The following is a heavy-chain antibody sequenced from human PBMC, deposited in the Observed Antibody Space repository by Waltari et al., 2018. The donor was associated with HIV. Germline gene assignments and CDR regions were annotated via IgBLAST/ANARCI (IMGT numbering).Heavy chain of an antibody. CDR3: AKGLTTVTTKSVPY. CDR2: ISYDGSNK. V-gene: IGHV3-30*18. D-gene: IGHD4-17*01. CDR1: GFTFSSYC. Sequence: QVQLVESGGGVVQPGRALRLSCAASGFTFSSYCIHWVRQAPGKGLEWVAVISYDGSNKYYADSVKGRFTISRDNSKNTLYLQMNSLRAEDTAVYYCAKGLTTVTTKSVPYWGQGTLVTVSS. J-gene: IGHJ4*02.